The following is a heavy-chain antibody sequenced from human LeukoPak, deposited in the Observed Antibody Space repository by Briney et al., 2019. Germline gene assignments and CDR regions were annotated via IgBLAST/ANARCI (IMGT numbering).Heavy chain of an antibody. CDR1: GGSFSGYY. D-gene: IGHD3-22*01. J-gene: IGHJ4*02. CDR3: ARVPFRSYYDSSGYCFDY. CDR2: INHSGST. Sequence: SETLSLTCAVYGGSFSGYYWSWIRQPPGKGLEWIGEINHSGSTNYNPSLKSRVTISVDTSKNQFSLKLSSVTAADTAVYYCARVPFRSYYDSSGYCFDYWGQGTLVTVSS. V-gene: IGHV4-34*01.